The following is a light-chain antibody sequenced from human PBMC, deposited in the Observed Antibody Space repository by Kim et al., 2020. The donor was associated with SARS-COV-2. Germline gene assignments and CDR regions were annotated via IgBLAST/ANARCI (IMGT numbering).Light chain of an antibody. Sequence: AAMGDRVTIACRASQDIATCLKWYQQKPGKAPKLLIYDASSLHTGVPSRFSGSGSGTDFNFTISSLQSEDIATYYCQQCDGHPRTFGQGTRLEIK. CDR1: QDIATC. CDR2: DAS. CDR3: QQCDGHPRT. J-gene: IGKJ5*01. V-gene: IGKV1-33*01.